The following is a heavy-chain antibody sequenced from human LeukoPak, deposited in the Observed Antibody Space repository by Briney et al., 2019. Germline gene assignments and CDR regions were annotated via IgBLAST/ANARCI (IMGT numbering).Heavy chain of an antibody. CDR2: IGGNGGST. Sequence: GGSLRLSCPASGFTFRSFAMAWARQPPGRGLGWDSGIGGNGGSTFYAASVKGRFSISRDNSKDTVSLQLNSLRAEDTGVYYCARMSSQKYGEYYLKVWGQGTLVTVSS. CDR1: GFTFRSFA. D-gene: IGHD2/OR15-2a*01. CDR3: ARMSSQKYGEYYLKV. V-gene: IGHV3-23*01. J-gene: IGHJ4*02.